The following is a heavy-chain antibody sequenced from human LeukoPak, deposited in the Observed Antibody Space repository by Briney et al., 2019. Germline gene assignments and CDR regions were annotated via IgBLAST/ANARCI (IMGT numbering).Heavy chain of an antibody. CDR1: GGAFSSYA. CDR3: ARGSSIAVAGTWFDP. D-gene: IGHD6-19*01. CDR2: IIPIFGTA. V-gene: IGHV1-69*13. Sequence: SVKVSCKASGGAFSSYAISWVRQAPGQGLEWMGGIIPIFGTANYAQKFQGRVTITADESTSTAYMELSSLRSEDTAVYYCARGSSIAVAGTWFDPWGQGTLVTVSS. J-gene: IGHJ5*02.